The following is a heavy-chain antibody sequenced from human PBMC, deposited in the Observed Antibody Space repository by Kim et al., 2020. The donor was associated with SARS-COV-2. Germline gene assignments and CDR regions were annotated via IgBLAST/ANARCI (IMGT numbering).Heavy chain of an antibody. Sequence: SETLSLTCTVSGGSISSSSYYWGWIRQPPGKGLEGIGSIYYSGSTYYNPSLKSRVTISVDTSKNQFSLKLSSVTAADTAVYYCARDYDSSGYSRVFHYYYYYGMDVWGQGTTVTVSS. J-gene: IGHJ6*02. CDR2: IYYSGST. CDR3: ARDYDSSGYSRVFHYYYYYGMDV. V-gene: IGHV4-39*07. D-gene: IGHD3-22*01. CDR1: GGSISSSSYY.